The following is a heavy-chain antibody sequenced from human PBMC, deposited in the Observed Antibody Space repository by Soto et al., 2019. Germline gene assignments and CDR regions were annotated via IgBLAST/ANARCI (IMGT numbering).Heavy chain of an antibody. J-gene: IGHJ4*02. CDR2: LSGDGTDT. D-gene: IGHD2-8*01. CDR1: GFTFSSYW. V-gene: IGHV3-74*01. Sequence: EVQLVESGGGLVQPGGSLRLSCVTSGFTFSSYWMHWVRQDPGKGLVWVACLSGDGTDTRYADSVKGRFSISRDNAKDTLYLQMNSLKDEDTAVYFCGRDPMYSTPIDLWGQGALVTVSS. CDR3: GRDPMYSTPIDL.